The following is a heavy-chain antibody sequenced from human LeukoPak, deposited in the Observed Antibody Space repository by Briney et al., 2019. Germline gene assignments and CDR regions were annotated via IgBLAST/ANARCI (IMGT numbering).Heavy chain of an antibody. D-gene: IGHD3-9*01. Sequence: ASVKVSCKTCAYCFTPYVITYVGQAPGQGLEWLGRISVYNGNTNYAQKLQGRVTMTTDTSTSTAYVDLRSLRCDDTDVYILVRMNPLLCYRLTVPPRGSDYWGQGTLVTVSS. V-gene: IGHV1-18*01. J-gene: IGHJ4*02. CDR3: VRMNPLLCYRLTVPPRGSDY. CDR2: ISVYNGNT. CDR1: AYCFTPYV.